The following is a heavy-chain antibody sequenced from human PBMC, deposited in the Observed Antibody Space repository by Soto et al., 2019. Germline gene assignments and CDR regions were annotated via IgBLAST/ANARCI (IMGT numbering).Heavy chain of an antibody. Sequence: TSETLSLTCTVSGGSISSSSYYWGWIRQPPGKGLAWIGSIYYSGSTYYNPSLKSRVTISVDTSKNQFSLKLSSVTAADTAVYYCARHSGKMTTVTTLYYYYGMDVWGQGTTVTGSS. D-gene: IGHD4-17*01. CDR3: ARHSGKMTTVTTLYYYYGMDV. V-gene: IGHV4-39*01. CDR1: GGSISSSSYY. CDR2: IYYSGST. J-gene: IGHJ6*02.